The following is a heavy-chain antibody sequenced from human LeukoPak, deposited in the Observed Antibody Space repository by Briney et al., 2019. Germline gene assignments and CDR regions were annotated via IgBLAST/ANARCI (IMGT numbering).Heavy chain of an antibody. CDR3: ARVRGGYNAEVDY. V-gene: IGHV3-48*01. J-gene: IGHJ4*02. D-gene: IGHD5-24*01. CDR2: ISSSSSTI. Sequence: GGSLRLSCAASGFTFSSYSMNWVRQAPGKGLEWVSYISSSSSTICYADSVKGRFTISRDNAKNSLYLQMNSLRAEDTAVYYCARVRGGYNAEVDYWGQGILVSVSS. CDR1: GFTFSSYS.